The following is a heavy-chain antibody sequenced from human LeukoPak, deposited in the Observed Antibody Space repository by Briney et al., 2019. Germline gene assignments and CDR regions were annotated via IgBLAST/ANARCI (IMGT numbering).Heavy chain of an antibody. D-gene: IGHD3-16*01. CDR1: GGSISSSSYY. CDR3: TRGRWGFDY. CDR2: IYYSGST. Sequence: SETLSLTCTVSGGSISSSSYYWTWIRQPPGKGLEWIGYIYYSGSTDYNPSLKSRVTISVDTSKNQFSLKLSSVTAADTAVYYCTRGRWGFDYWGQGTLVTVSS. J-gene: IGHJ4*02. V-gene: IGHV4-61*01.